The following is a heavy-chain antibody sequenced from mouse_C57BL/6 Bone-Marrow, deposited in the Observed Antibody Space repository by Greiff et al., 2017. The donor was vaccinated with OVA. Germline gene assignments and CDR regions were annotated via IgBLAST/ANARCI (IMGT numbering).Heavy chain of an antibody. CDR2: IDPNSCGT. Sequence: QVQLKQPGAELVKPGASVKLSCKASGYTFTSYWMHWVKQRPGRGLEWIGRIDPNSCGTKYNEKFKSKATLTVDKPSSTAYMQLSSLTSEDSAVYYCARPYYGSSFAYWGQGTLVTVSA. CDR1: GYTFTSYW. V-gene: IGHV1-72*01. CDR3: ARPYYGSSFAY. J-gene: IGHJ3*01. D-gene: IGHD1-1*01.